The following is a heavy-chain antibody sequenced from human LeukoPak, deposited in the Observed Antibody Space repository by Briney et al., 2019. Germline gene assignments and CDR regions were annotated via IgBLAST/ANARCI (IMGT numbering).Heavy chain of an antibody. D-gene: IGHD5-12*01. V-gene: IGHV1-18*01. Sequence: ASVKVSCKASGGTFSSYAISWVRQAPGQGLEWMGWISAYNGNTNYAQKLQGRVTMTTDTSTSTAYMELRSLRSDDTAVYYCARFTGSGYERQLSAFDIWGQGTMVTVSS. CDR2: ISAYNGNT. CDR1: GGTFSSYA. J-gene: IGHJ3*02. CDR3: ARFTGSGYERQLSAFDI.